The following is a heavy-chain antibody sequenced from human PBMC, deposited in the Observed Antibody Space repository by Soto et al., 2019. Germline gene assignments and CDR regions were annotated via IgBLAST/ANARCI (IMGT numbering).Heavy chain of an antibody. V-gene: IGHV3-53*01. Sequence: GSLRLSCAASGFTVSSNYMSWVRQAPGKGLEWVSVIYSGGSTYYADSVKGRFTISRDNSKNTLYPQMNSLRAEDTAVYYCARDRPIDYWGQGTLVTVSS. CDR3: ARDRPIDY. J-gene: IGHJ4*02. CDR2: IYSGGST. CDR1: GFTVSSNY.